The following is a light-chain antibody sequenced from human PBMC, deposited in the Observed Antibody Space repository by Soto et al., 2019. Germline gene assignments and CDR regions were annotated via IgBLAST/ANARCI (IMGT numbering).Light chain of an antibody. V-gene: IGLV2-14*01. CDR3: SSYTSSSSVI. CDR2: DVK. Sequence: QSALTQPASVSGSPGQSIAISCTGTSSDVGAYDYVSWYQQHPGKAPKLMIYDVKYRPSGVSNRVSGSKSGNTASLTISGLQAEDEADYYCSSYTSSSSVIFGGGTKLTVL. J-gene: IGLJ2*01. CDR1: SSDVGAYDY.